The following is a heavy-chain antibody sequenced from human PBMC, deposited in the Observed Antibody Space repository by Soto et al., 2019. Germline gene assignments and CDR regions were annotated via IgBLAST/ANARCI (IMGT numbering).Heavy chain of an antibody. CDR1: GGTFSSYA. CDR2: IIPIFGTA. Sequence: SVKVSCKASGGTFSSYAISWVRQAPGQGLEWMGGIIPIFGTANYAQKFQGRVTITADESTSTAYMELSSLRSEDTAVYYCATFKLGDILTGYYGVRYFDYWGQGTLVTVSP. CDR3: ATFKLGDILTGYYGVRYFDY. D-gene: IGHD3-9*01. J-gene: IGHJ4*02. V-gene: IGHV1-69*13.